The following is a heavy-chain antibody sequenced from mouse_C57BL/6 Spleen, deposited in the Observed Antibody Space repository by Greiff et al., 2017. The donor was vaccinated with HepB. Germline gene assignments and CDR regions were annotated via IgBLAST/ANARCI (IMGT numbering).Heavy chain of an antibody. Sequence: QVQLKQSGAELVKPGASVKLSCKASGYTFTEYTIHWVKQRSGQGLEWIGWFYPGSGSIKYNEKFKDKATLTADKSSSTVYMELSRLTSEDSAVYFCERHEEGYYYGSSYAMDYWGQGTSVTVSS. J-gene: IGHJ4*01. D-gene: IGHD1-1*01. CDR3: ERHEEGYYYGSSYAMDY. CDR2: FYPGSGSI. V-gene: IGHV1-62-2*01. CDR1: GYTFTEYT.